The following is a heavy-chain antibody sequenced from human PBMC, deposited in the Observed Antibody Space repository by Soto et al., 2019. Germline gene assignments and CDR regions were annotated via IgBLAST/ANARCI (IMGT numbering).Heavy chain of an antibody. V-gene: IGHV1-3*01. Sequence: QVQLVQSGAEVKKPGASVKVSCKASGSTFTSYAMHWVRQAPGQRLEWMGWINAGNGNTKYSQKLQGRVTITRDTSASTAYMELSSLRSEDTAVYYCARDLLGGSYPVFDPWGQGTLVTVSS. D-gene: IGHD1-26*01. CDR3: ARDLLGGSYPVFDP. CDR2: INAGNGNT. J-gene: IGHJ5*02. CDR1: GSTFTSYA.